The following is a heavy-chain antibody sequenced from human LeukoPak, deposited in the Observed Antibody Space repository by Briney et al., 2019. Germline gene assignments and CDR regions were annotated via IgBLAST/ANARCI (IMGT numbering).Heavy chain of an antibody. Sequence: SENLSLTCSVSGNSISSGHYWGWIRQTPGKGLEWIGSIYLSGTTYYNPSLKSRVTISVDTSKNQFSLKLSSVTAADTVVYFCARIFILSGFSSYFDHWGQGTLVTVSS. CDR3: ARIFILSGFSSYFDH. CDR1: GNSISSGHY. J-gene: IGHJ4*02. CDR2: IYLSGTT. D-gene: IGHD3-9*01. V-gene: IGHV4-38-2*02.